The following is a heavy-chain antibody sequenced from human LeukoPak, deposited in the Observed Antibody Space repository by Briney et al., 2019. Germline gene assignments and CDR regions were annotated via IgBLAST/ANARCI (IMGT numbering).Heavy chain of an antibody. Sequence: PSETLSLTCAVSGYSISSGYYWGWIRQPPGKGLEWIGSIYHNGSTYYNPSLKSRVTISVDTSKNQFSLKLSSVTAADTAVYYCARECDSREGTYAFDIWRQGTMVTVSS. CDR2: IYHNGST. CDR1: GYSISSGYY. D-gene: IGHD3-22*01. CDR3: ARECDSREGTYAFDI. J-gene: IGHJ3*02. V-gene: IGHV4-38-2*02.